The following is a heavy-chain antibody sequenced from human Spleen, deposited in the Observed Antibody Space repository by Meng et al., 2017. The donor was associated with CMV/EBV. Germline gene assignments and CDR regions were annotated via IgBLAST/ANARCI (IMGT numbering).Heavy chain of an antibody. CDR3: ARAGYCSSTSCP. V-gene: IGHV4-30-4*01. D-gene: IGHD2-2*01. Sequence: QVQLLESGPGLVEPSPSLALTCAVSGGSISSGDYYWSWIRQPTVKGREWIGSIYYSGSTYYNPSLKSRVTISVDTSKNQFSLKLSSVTAADTAVYYCARAGYCSSTSCPWGQGTMVTVSA. CDR2: IYYSGST. CDR1: GGSISSGDYY. J-gene: IGHJ5*02.